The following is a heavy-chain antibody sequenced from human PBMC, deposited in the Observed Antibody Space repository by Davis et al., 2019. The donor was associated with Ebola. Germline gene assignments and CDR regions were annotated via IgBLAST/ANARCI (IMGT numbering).Heavy chain of an antibody. CDR1: GFTFSSYG. D-gene: IGHD2-15*01. J-gene: IGHJ4*02. Sequence: GESLKLSCATSGFTFSSYGMHWVRQAPGKRLEWVAVIWYDGSNKYYADSVKGRFTISRDNSKNTLYLQMNSLRAEDTAVYYCAREGGYTSSDIVVVVAATPLDYWGQGTLVTVSS. V-gene: IGHV3-33*01. CDR3: AREGGYTSSDIVVVVAATPLDY. CDR2: IWYDGSNK.